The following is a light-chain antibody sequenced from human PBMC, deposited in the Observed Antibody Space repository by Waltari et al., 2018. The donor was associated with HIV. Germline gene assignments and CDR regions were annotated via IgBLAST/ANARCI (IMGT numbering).Light chain of an antibody. CDR2: LHSDGSH. J-gene: IGLJ3*02. Sequence: QLVLTQSPSASASLGASVKLTCPLSSGHSSSDIAWHQQQAEKGPRYLMKLHSDGSHTKGDGIPDRFSGSTSGAERYLTISSLQSEDEADYYCQTWGPGIRVFGGGTKLTVL. V-gene: IGLV4-69*01. CDR3: QTWGPGIRV. CDR1: SGHSSSD.